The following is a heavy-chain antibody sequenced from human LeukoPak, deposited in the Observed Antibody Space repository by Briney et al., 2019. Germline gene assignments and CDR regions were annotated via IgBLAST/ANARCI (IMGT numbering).Heavy chain of an antibody. V-gene: IGHV3-13*01. J-gene: IGHJ4*02. Sequence: SGGSLRLSCAGSGFTVSKYAMFWVRQPTGKHLEWVAAIGTAGDTYYSDSVKGRLTIYRENANNSLYLQMNSLGAADTAVYYCARQDFGGPLDYWGQGTLVTVSS. D-gene: IGHD3-10*01. CDR3: ARQDFGGPLDY. CDR2: IGTAGDT. CDR1: GFTVSKYA.